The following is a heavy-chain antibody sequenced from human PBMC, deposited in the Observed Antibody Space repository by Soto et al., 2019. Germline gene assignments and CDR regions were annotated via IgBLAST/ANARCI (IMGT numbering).Heavy chain of an antibody. J-gene: IGHJ4*02. Sequence: GGFLRLSCAASGFTVSSNYMSWVRQAPGKGLEWVSVIYSGGSTYYADSVKGRFTISKDNSKNTRYFQMKSLRAEDRAGYYWARGTREDVDYPYYFDYGGQGTLVTVSP. CDR1: GFTVSSNY. D-gene: IGHD4-17*01. CDR3: ARGTREDVDYPYYFDY. CDR2: IYSGGST. V-gene: IGHV3-53*01.